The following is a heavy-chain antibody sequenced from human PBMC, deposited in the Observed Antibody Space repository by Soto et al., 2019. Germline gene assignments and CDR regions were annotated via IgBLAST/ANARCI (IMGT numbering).Heavy chain of an antibody. D-gene: IGHD2-2*01. Sequence: ASVKVSCKASGYSFTSYAIYWVRQAPGQRLEWMGWIDAGNGNTKYSQKLQGRVTFTGDTSASTAHMELSSLRSEDTAVYFCARGVENIVVVLDVFGYYGMDVWGQGTTVTVSS. CDR1: GYSFTSYA. J-gene: IGHJ6*02. V-gene: IGHV1-3*01. CDR3: ARGVENIVVVLDVFGYYGMDV. CDR2: IDAGNGNT.